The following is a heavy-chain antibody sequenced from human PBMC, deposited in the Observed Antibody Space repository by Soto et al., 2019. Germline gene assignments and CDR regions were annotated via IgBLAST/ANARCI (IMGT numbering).Heavy chain of an antibody. J-gene: IGHJ1*01. CDR1: GYTYTSHG. D-gene: IGHD5-12*01. Sequence: ALVKVSCTASGYTYTSHGSSWVRQAPGQGLEWMGWISAYNGNTNYAQKLQGRVTMTTDTSTSTAYMELRSLRSDDTAVYYCARAVGDGYNYFAYFQHWGQGTLVTVSS. V-gene: IGHV1-18*01. CDR3: ARAVGDGYNYFAYFQH. CDR2: ISAYNGNT.